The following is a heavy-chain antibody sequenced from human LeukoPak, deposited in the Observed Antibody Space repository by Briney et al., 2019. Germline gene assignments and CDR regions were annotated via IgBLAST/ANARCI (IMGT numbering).Heavy chain of an antibody. CDR1: GGSFSGYY. CDR2: IYYSGST. Sequence: SETLSLTCAVYGGSFSGYYWSWIRQPPGRGLEWIGYIYYSGSTNYNPSLKSRVTISVDTSKNQFSLKLSSVTAADTAVYYCARRHITMIVVVTNWFDPWGQGTLVTVSS. D-gene: IGHD3-22*01. V-gene: IGHV4-59*01. CDR3: ARRHITMIVVVTNWFDP. J-gene: IGHJ5*02.